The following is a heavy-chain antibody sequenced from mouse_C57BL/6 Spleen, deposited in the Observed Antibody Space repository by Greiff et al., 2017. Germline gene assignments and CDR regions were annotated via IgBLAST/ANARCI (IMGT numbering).Heavy chain of an antibody. J-gene: IGHJ1*03. Sequence: QVQLQQSGPELVTPGASVKISCKASGYAFSSSWMNWVKQRPGKGLEWIGRIYPGDGDTNYNGKFKGKATLTADKSSSTAYMQLSSLTSEDSAVYFCAREGLRNFDVWGTGTTVTVSS. V-gene: IGHV1-82*01. CDR3: AREGLRNFDV. CDR2: IYPGDGDT. CDR1: GYAFSSSW.